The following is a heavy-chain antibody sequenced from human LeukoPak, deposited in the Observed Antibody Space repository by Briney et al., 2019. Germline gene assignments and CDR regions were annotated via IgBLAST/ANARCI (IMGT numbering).Heavy chain of an antibody. V-gene: IGHV1-46*01. CDR1: GYTFTSYY. Sequence: ASVKVSCKASGYTFTSYYMHWVRQAPGQGLEWMGIINPSGGSTSYAQKFQGRVTMTRDTSTSTVYMELSSLRSEDTAVYYCARLSTKPYYYDSSGYYPFDYWGQGTLVTVSS. CDR2: INPSGGST. J-gene: IGHJ4*02. CDR3: ARLSTKPYYYDSSGYYPFDY. D-gene: IGHD3-22*01.